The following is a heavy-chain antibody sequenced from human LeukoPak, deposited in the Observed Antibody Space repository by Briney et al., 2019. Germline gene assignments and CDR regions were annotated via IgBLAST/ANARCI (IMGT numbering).Heavy chain of an antibody. CDR2: IWYDGSNK. Sequence: PGGSLRLSCAASGFTFSNYDMHWVRRAPDKGLEWVAVIWYDGSNKYYADSVKGRFTISRDNSKNTLYLQMNSLRAEDTAVYYCARDHSSSWPGPFDYWGQGTLVTVSS. D-gene: IGHD6-13*01. J-gene: IGHJ4*02. CDR3: ARDHSSSWPGPFDY. V-gene: IGHV3-33*01. CDR1: GFTFSNYD.